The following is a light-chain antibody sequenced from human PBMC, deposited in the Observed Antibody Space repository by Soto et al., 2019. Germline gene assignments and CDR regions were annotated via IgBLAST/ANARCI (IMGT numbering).Light chain of an antibody. V-gene: IGKV3-15*01. Sequence: MVMTQFPATLSVSPGERVTLSCRTSQNVTSNLAWYQLKPGQTPSLLIYGTSTRAPDIPVRFSGSGSGTEFTLTITTVQSGDSAVYYCQQYDDWGFGPGTKVEIK. CDR2: GTS. J-gene: IGKJ1*01. CDR3: QQYDDWG. CDR1: QNVTSN.